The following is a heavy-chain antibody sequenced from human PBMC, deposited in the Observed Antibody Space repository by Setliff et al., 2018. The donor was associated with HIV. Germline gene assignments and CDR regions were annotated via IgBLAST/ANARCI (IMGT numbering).Heavy chain of an antibody. D-gene: IGHD1-26*01. CDR2: VDLEDGET. J-gene: IGHJ4*02. CDR1: GYTFTNYF. CDR3: ATVRIVGATEFDY. Sequence: ASVKVSCKASGYTFTNYFMHWVRQAPGEGLEWVGRVDLEDGETRYAMKFQGSVTISADTSTDTTYLSLTSLRSQDTAVYYCATVRIVGATEFDYWGQGTVVTVSS. V-gene: IGHV1-69-2*01.